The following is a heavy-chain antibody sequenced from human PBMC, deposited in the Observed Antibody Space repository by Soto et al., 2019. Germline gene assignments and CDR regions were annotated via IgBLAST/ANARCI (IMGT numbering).Heavy chain of an antibody. V-gene: IGHV3-33*01. CDR1: GSIFSGYG. J-gene: IGHJ4*02. CDR2: IWYDGSKK. Sequence: QEHLVQSGGGVVQPGRSLRLSCAASGSIFSGYGMHWVRQAPGKGLEWVAVIWYDGSKKYYADSVKGRFTISRDNSKNMLYLQMDSLRDVDTAVYYCTRDGIGGTVFRGFCDYWGQGTLVTVSS. D-gene: IGHD1-7*01. CDR3: TRDGIGGTVFRGFCDY.